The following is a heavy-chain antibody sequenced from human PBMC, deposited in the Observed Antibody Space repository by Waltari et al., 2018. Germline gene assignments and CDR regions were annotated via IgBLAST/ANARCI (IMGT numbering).Heavy chain of an antibody. CDR3: ARHKPEVTRGGDFDY. Sequence: QVQLVQSGAEVKKPGASVKVSCKASGYTFTSYYMHWVRQAPGQGLEWMGIINPSGGSTSYAQKFQGRVTMTRDTSTSTVYMELSSLRAEDTAVYYCARHKPEVTRGGDFDYWGQGTLVTVSS. D-gene: IGHD3-10*01. V-gene: IGHV1-46*01. CDR1: GYTFTSYY. J-gene: IGHJ4*02. CDR2: INPSGGST.